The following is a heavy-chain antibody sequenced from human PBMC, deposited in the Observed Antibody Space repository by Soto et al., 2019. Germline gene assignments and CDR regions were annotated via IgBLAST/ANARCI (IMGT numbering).Heavy chain of an antibody. CDR3: ARRPDGFDI. V-gene: IGHV4-34*01. Sequence: QVQLQQWGAGLLKPSETLYLTCAVYGGPLSGYYWSWIRQPPGKGLEWIGQINHSGSTNYNPSLKSRVTISVDTSRNQFSLNLRSVTAADTAVYFCARRPDGFDIWGQGTMVIVSS. D-gene: IGHD6-6*01. CDR1: GGPLSGYY. J-gene: IGHJ3*02. CDR2: INHSGST.